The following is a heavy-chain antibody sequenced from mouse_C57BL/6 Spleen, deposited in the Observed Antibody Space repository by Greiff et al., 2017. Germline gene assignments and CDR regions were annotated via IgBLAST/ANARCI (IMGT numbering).Heavy chain of an antibody. D-gene: IGHD1-1*01. Sequence: EVKLVESGGGLVKPGGSLKLSCAASGFTFSDYGMHWVRQAPEKGLEWVAYISSGSSTIYYADTVKGRFTISRDNAKNTLFLQMTSLGSEDTAMYYCARREDYYYGSSSYAMDYWGQGTSVTVSS. J-gene: IGHJ4*01. CDR1: GFTFSDYG. V-gene: IGHV5-17*01. CDR3: ARREDYYYGSSSYAMDY. CDR2: ISSGSSTI.